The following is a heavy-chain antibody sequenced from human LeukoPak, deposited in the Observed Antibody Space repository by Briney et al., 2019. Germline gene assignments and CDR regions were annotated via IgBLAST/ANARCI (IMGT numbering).Heavy chain of an antibody. D-gene: IGHD3-22*01. CDR1: EFSVGSNY. CDR3: ARYVRYYDSREGFYMDV. V-gene: IGHV3-66*01. Sequence: GGSLRLSCAASEFSVGSNYMTWVRQAPGKGLEWVSLIYSGGSTYYADSVKGRFTISRDNSKNTLYLQMNSLRAEDTAVYYCARYVRYYDSREGFYMDVWGKGTTVTVSS. CDR2: IYSGGST. J-gene: IGHJ6*03.